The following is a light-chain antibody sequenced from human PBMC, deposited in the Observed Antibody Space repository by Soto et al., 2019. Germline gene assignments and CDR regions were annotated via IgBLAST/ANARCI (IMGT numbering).Light chain of an antibody. CDR3: SSYTTSSTWV. V-gene: IGLV2-14*01. CDR2: EVS. Sequence: QSVLTQPASVSGSPGQSITISCTGTSSDVGNYNYVSWYQQHPGKAPKLMISEVSNRPSGVSNRFSGSKSGNTASLTISGLQADDEADYYCSSYTTSSTWVFGGGTQLTVL. CDR1: SSDVGNYNY. J-gene: IGLJ7*01.